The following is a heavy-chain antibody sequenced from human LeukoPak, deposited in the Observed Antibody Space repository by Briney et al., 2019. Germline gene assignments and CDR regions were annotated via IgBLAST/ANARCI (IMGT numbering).Heavy chain of an antibody. CDR1: GGTFSSYA. CDR2: IIPIFGTA. V-gene: IGHV1-69*06. Sequence: GASVKVSCKASGGTFSSYAISWVRQAPGQGLEWMGGIIPIFGTANYARKFQGRVTITADKSTSTAYMELSSLRSEDTTVYYCARDKSQYCGGDCYRWFDPWGQGTLVTVSS. CDR3: ARDKSQYCGGDCYRWFDP. D-gene: IGHD2-21*02. J-gene: IGHJ5*02.